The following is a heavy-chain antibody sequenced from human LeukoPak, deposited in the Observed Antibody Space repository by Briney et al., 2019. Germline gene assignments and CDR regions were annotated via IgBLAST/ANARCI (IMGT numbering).Heavy chain of an antibody. CDR3: ARQHYYDSSGSIHIWYFDL. D-gene: IGHD3-22*01. Sequence: AGESLKISCKDSGHSFTSYWIGWVRQMPGKGLEWMGIIYPGDSETRYSPSFEGQVTISADKSISTAYLQWSSLKVSDTAMYYCARQHYYDSSGSIHIWYFDLWGCGTLVTVSS. V-gene: IGHV5-51*01. CDR1: GHSFTSYW. CDR2: IYPGDSET. J-gene: IGHJ2*01.